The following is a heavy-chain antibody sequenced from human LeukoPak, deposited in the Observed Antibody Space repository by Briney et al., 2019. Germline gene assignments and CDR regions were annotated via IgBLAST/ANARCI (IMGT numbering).Heavy chain of an antibody. J-gene: IGHJ4*02. CDR2: IYTSGST. V-gene: IGHV4-61*02. CDR1: GGSISSGSYY. D-gene: IGHD2-2*01. Sequence: SETLSLTCTVSGGSISSGSYYWSWIRQPAGMGLEWIGRIYTSGSTNYNPPLKSRVTISVDTSKKQFSLKLSSVTAADTAVYYCARDFGCSSTSSYWAHFDYWGQGTLVTVSS. CDR3: ARDFGCSSTSSYWAHFDY.